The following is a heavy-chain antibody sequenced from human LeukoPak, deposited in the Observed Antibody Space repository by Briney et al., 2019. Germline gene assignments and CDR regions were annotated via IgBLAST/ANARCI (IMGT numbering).Heavy chain of an antibody. CDR1: GFTFSSYG. V-gene: IGHV3-30*18. CDR2: ISYDGSNK. D-gene: IGHD1-26*01. Sequence: GGSLRLSCAASGFTFSSYGMHWVRQAPGKGLEWVAVISYDGSNKYYADSVKGRFTISRDNSKNTLYLQMNSLRAEDTAVYYCAKGAPRYYYYYGMDVWGQGTTVTVSS. J-gene: IGHJ6*02. CDR3: AKGAPRYYYYYGMDV.